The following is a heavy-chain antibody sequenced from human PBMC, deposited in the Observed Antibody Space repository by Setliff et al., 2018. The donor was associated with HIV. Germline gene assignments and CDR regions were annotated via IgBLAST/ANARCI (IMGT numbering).Heavy chain of an antibody. CDR2: IYYSGST. D-gene: IGHD1-1*01. CDR1: GDSVSSRSYY. V-gene: IGHV4-61*03. J-gene: IGHJ4*02. Sequence: SETLSLTCTVSGDSVSSRSYYWSWIRQPPGKGLEWIGYIYYSGSTNYNSSLKSRVTISVDTSKNHFSLKLRSVTAADTAVYYCAQLGMVDDFDYWGQGTQVTVSS. CDR3: AQLGMVDDFDY.